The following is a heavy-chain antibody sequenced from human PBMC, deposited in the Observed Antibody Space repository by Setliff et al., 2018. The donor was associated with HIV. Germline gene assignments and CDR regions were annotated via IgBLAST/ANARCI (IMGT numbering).Heavy chain of an antibody. V-gene: IGHV3-7*01. D-gene: IGHD3-3*01. CDR1: GFTFENYW. CDR2: INQGGTEK. Sequence: GGSLRLSCEVTGFTFENYWMSWVRQAPGKGLEWVANINQGGTEKNYVDSVTGRFTISRDSSKRSLHLQMNNLGVEDTAVYFCAKEDRHDKAYYNFWSGYSPFDYWGQGTLVTVSS. CDR3: AKEDRHDKAYYNFWSGYSPFDY. J-gene: IGHJ4*02.